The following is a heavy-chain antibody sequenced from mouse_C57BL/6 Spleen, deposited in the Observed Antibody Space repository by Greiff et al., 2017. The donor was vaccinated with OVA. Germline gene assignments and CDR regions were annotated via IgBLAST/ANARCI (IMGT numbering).Heavy chain of an antibody. CDR3: ARSDYFYYAMDY. CDR2: INPNNGGT. CDR1: GYTFTDYN. Sequence: EVQLQQSGPELVKPGASVKIPCKASGYTFTDYNMDWVKQSHGKSLEWIGDINPNNGGTIYNQKFKGKATLTVDKSSSTDYMELRSLTSEDTAVYYCARSDYFYYAMDYWGQGTSVTVSS. J-gene: IGHJ4*01. D-gene: IGHD1-1*01. V-gene: IGHV1-18*01.